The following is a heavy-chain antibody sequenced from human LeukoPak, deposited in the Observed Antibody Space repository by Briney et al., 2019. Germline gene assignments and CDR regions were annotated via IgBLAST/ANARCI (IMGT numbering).Heavy chain of an antibody. Sequence: SETLSLTCTVSGGSISSYYWSWIRQPPGEGLEWIGYIYYSGSTNYNPSLKSRVTISVDTSKNQSSLKLSSVTAADTAVYYCARALIRPNWFDPWGQGTLVTVSS. CDR1: GGSISSYY. CDR2: IYYSGST. CDR3: ARALIRPNWFDP. V-gene: IGHV4-59*01. J-gene: IGHJ5*02.